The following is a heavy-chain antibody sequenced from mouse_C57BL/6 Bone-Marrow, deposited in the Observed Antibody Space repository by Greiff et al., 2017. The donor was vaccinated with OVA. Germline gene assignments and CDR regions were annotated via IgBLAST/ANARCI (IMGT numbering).Heavy chain of an antibody. V-gene: IGHV1-76*01. Sequence: QVQLQQSGAEVVRPGASVKLSCKASGYTFTDHYINWVKQRPGQGLEWIARIYPGSGNTYYNEKFKGKATLTAEKSSNTAYMQLSSLTSEDSAVYFCAREDGYFFEFWGRGTTLTVSA. D-gene: IGHD2-3*01. CDR3: AREDGYFFEF. J-gene: IGHJ2*01. CDR1: GYTFTDHY. CDR2: IYPGSGNT.